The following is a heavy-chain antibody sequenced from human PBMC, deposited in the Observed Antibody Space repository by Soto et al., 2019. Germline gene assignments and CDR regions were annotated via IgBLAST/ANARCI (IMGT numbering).Heavy chain of an antibody. CDR1: GDSVSSNSAA. CDR3: ARALGGAAAIPANWFDP. Sequence: SQTLTLTCAISGDSVSSNSAAWNWIRQSPSRGLEWLGRTYYRSKWYNDYAVSVKSRITINPDTSKNQFSLQLNSVTPEDTAVYYCARALGGAAAIPANWFDPWGQGTLVTVSS. V-gene: IGHV6-1*01. D-gene: IGHD2-2*02. CDR2: TYYRSKWYN. J-gene: IGHJ5*02.